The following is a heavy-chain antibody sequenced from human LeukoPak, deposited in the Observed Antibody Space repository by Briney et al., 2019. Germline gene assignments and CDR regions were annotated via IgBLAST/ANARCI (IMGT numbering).Heavy chain of an antibody. V-gene: IGHV1-3*01. J-gene: IGHJ6*02. Sequence: ASVKVSCKASGYTFTSYAMHWVRQAPGQRLEWMGWINAGNGNTKYSQKFQGRVTMTRNTSISTAYMELSSLRSEDTAVYYCARGRLFYGDYAEYYYGMDVWGQGTAVTVSS. D-gene: IGHD4-17*01. CDR1: GYTFTSYA. CDR3: ARGRLFYGDYAEYYYGMDV. CDR2: INAGNGNT.